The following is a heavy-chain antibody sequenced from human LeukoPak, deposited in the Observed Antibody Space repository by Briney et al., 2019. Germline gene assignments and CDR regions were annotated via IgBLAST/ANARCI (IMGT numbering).Heavy chain of an antibody. CDR2: ISAYNGNT. Sequence: GASVKVSCKASGYTFTSYGISWVRQAPGQGLGWMGWISAYNGNTNYAQKLQGRVTMTTDTSTSPAYKGLRSLRYDDTAVYYCARTPSSGRYDAFDIWGQGTMVTVSS. V-gene: IGHV1-18*01. J-gene: IGHJ3*02. CDR3: ARTPSSGRYDAFDI. D-gene: IGHD1-26*01. CDR1: GYTFTSYG.